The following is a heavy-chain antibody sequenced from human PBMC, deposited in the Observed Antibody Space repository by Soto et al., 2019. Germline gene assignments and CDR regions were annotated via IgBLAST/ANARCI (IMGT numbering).Heavy chain of an antibody. D-gene: IGHD3-9*01. CDR3: ARRGGLRYFDSSPHYYGMDI. V-gene: IGHV5-10-1*01. Sequence: GESLKISCKGSGYSFTSYWISWVRQMPGEGLEWMGRIDPSDSYTNYSPSFQGHVTISADKSISTAYLQWSSLKASDTAMYYCARRGGLRYFDSSPHYYGMDIWGQGTTVTVSS. CDR2: IDPSDSYT. J-gene: IGHJ6*02. CDR1: GYSFTSYW.